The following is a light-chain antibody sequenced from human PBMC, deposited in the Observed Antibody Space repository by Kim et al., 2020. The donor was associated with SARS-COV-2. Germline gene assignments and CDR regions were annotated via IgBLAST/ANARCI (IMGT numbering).Light chain of an antibody. J-gene: IGKJ2*01. Sequence: LSPGERATLSCRSSRSVISNLLGWYQQKPGQAPRLLIYGSSSRATGIPDRFSGSGSGTDFTLTISRLEPEDFAVYYCQQYGSSPYTFGQGTKLEI. CDR2: GSS. CDR1: RSVISNL. V-gene: IGKV3-20*01. CDR3: QQYGSSPYT.